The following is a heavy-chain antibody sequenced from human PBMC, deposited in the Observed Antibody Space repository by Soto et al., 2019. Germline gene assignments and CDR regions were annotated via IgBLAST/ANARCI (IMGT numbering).Heavy chain of an antibody. CDR1: GFTFSSYA. Sequence: ESRGGVVQPGRSLRLSCAASGFTFSSYAMHWVRQAPGKGLEWVAVISYDGSNKYYADSVKGRFTISRDNSKNTLYLQMNSLRAEDTAVYYCARGDTAMATPNWYFDLWGRGTLVTVSS. CDR2: ISYDGSNK. CDR3: ARGDTAMATPNWYFDL. D-gene: IGHD5-18*01. J-gene: IGHJ2*01. V-gene: IGHV3-30-3*01.